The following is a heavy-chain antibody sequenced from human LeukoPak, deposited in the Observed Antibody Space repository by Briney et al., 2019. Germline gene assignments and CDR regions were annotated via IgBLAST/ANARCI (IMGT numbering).Heavy chain of an antibody. D-gene: IGHD3-10*01. Sequence: PSETLPLTCTVSGFSISNGYYWGWIRQPPGKGLEWIGTIYHSGSTYYNPSLKSRVTISVDTSKNQFSLKLSSVTAADTAVYYCARVPNLFGSGKGWFDPWGRGTLVTVSS. J-gene: IGHJ5*02. CDR1: GFSISNGYY. V-gene: IGHV4-38-2*02. CDR2: IYHSGST. CDR3: ARVPNLFGSGKGWFDP.